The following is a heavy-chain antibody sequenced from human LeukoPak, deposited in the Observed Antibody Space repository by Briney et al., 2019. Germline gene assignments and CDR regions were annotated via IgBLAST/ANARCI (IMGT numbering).Heavy chain of an antibody. Sequence: PSETLSLTCAVSGGSISSSNWWSWVRQPPGKGLEWIGEIYHSGSTNYNPSLKSRVTISVDKSKNQFSLKLSSVTAADTAVYYCARVERAVGSNWYRGYFDYWGQGTLVTVSS. CDR1: GGSISSSNW. CDR3: ARVERAVGSNWYRGYFDY. D-gene: IGHD6-13*01. J-gene: IGHJ4*02. CDR2: IYHSGST. V-gene: IGHV4-4*02.